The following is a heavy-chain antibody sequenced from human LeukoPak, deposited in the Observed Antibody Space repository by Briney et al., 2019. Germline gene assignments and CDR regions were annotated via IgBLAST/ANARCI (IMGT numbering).Heavy chain of an antibody. J-gene: IGHJ4*02. V-gene: IGHV3-21*01. D-gene: IGHD5-12*01. CDR1: GFTFSSYS. CDR2: ISSSSSYI. CDR3: ARAPDMVATVFDY. Sequence: GGSLRLSCAASGFTFSSYSMNWVRQAPGKGLEWVSSISSSSSYIYYADSVKGRFTISRDNAKNSLYLQMNSLRAEDTAVYYCARAPDMVATVFDYWGQGTLVTVSS.